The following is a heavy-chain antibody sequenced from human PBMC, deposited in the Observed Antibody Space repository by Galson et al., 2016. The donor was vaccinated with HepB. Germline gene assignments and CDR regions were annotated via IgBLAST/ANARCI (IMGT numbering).Heavy chain of an antibody. CDR2: IHSDGSTT. Sequence: PLRLSCEASGFTFSSSWMPWARQAPGKGLVWVSRIHSDGSTTSYADSVKGRFTISRDNAKNTLYLKMNSLRAEDTAVYYCTRYYDILTGYYASDYWGQGTLVTVSS. CDR3: TRYYDILTGYYASDY. CDR1: GFTFSSSW. J-gene: IGHJ4*02. D-gene: IGHD3-9*01. V-gene: IGHV3-74*01.